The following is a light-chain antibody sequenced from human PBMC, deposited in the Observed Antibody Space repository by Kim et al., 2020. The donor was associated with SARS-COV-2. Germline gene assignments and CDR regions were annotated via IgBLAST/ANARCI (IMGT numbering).Light chain of an antibody. V-gene: IGKV3-20*01. J-gene: IGKJ1*01. CDR1: QSVINNY. CDR2: GAS. Sequence: FLPPSPGTLSLSLGERATLSCRASQSVINNYLAWYQQKVGQPPRLLIYGASTRTTGIPDRFSGSGSGTDFTLTISRLEPEDFAVYYCQHYGASLRTFGQGTKVDIK. CDR3: QHYGASLRT.